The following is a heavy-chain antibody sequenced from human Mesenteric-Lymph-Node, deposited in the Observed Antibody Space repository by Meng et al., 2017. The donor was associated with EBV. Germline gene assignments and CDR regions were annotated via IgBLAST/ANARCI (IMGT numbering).Heavy chain of an antibody. CDR3: ANLPSPLDYRDYSNSWLDS. J-gene: IGHJ5*01. Sequence: EEQLLESGGGLVQPGGPLILAGAASGCTFTNYALSWVRQTPGKGLEWVSAISGTGASTYYADSVKGRFTISRDNSKNTLYLQMKSLRDEDTAIYYCANLPSPLDYRDYSNSWLDSWGQGALVTVSS. D-gene: IGHD4-17*01. V-gene: IGHV3-23*01. CDR1: GCTFTNYA. CDR2: ISGTGAST.